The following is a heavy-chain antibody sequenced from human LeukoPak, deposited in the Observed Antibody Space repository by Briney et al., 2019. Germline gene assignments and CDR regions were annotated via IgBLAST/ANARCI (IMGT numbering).Heavy chain of an antibody. CDR3: ARDLGPSMVPLDWKYYYYMDV. Sequence: SETLSLTCTVSGGSIRSYYWSWIRQPPGKGLEWIGYIYYGGSTNYNPSLKSRVTISVDTSKNQFSLKLSSVTAADTAVYYCARDLGPSMVPLDWKYYYYMDVWGKGTTVTVSS. D-gene: IGHD3/OR15-3a*01. J-gene: IGHJ6*03. V-gene: IGHV4-59*01. CDR1: GGSIRSYY. CDR2: IYYGGST.